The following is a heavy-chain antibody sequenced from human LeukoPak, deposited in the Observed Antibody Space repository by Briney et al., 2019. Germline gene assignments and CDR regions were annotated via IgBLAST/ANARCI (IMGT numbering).Heavy chain of an antibody. CDR2: INPNTGGT. Sequence: ASVKLSCKASGYTFTAYYMYWVRQAPGQGLEWMGWINPNTGGTNSAQKFQERVTMTRDTSISTAYMELKRLSSDDTAVYFCAREGFCTGSKCPAEYWGQGTLVTVSS. D-gene: IGHD2-8*02. J-gene: IGHJ4*02. CDR1: GYTFTAYY. V-gene: IGHV1-2*02. CDR3: AREGFCTGSKCPAEY.